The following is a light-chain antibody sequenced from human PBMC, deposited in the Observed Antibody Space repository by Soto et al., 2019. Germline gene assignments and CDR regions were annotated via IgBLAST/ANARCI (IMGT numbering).Light chain of an antibody. J-gene: IGKJ1*01. CDR1: QSVSSSY. V-gene: IGKV3-20*01. CDR2: GAS. CDR3: QQYCSSRT. Sequence: EIVLTQSPGTLSLSPGERATLSCRASQSVSSSYLAWYQQKPGQAPRLLIYGASSRATGIPDRFSGSGSGTDFTLTISRLEPEDFAVYYCQQYCSSRTFDQGTKVEIK.